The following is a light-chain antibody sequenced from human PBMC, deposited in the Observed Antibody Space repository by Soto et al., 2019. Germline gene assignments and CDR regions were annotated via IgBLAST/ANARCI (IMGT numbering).Light chain of an antibody. CDR2: GAS. J-gene: IGKJ1*01. V-gene: IGKV3D-20*02. CDR3: QQCSNWPRP. CDR1: QKVDGNY. Sequence: LRQSPVSLPFSQGERATLPCRASQKVDGNYLAWYQQKPGQAPRIIIFGASGRATGIPDRFSGSGSGTDFTLTISILEAEDFAVYKCQQCSNWPRPFGQGTK.